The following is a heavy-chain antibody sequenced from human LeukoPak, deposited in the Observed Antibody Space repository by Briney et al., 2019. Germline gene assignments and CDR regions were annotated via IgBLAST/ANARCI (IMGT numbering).Heavy chain of an antibody. Sequence: SVKVSCKASGDTFNTYVINCVPQAPGQRLEWMGRIIPMFDSTKNSQRFQGRVSITVDKSTSTAYMDLSSLKSDDTAVYYCAVGKYCSTTSCPKNYWGQGTLVTVSS. V-gene: IGHV1-69*06. CDR1: GDTFNTYV. CDR3: AVGKYCSTTSCPKNY. J-gene: IGHJ4*02. D-gene: IGHD2-2*01. CDR2: IIPMFDST.